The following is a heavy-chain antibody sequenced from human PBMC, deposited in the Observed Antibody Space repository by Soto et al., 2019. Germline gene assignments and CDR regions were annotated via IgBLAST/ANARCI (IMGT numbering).Heavy chain of an antibody. V-gene: IGHV4-34*01. J-gene: IGHJ6*02. CDR1: GGSFSGHY. CDR3: ARVSGANYDFWSGYSGFAYYGMDV. Sequence: QVQIQQWGAGLLKPSETLSLTCAVYGGSFSGHYWSWIRQPPGKGLEWIGEINHSGSTNYNPSLKRRVTISVDSFKKQFAQKLSSVTAADTAVYYCARVSGANYDFWSGYSGFAYYGMDVWGQGTTVTVSS. D-gene: IGHD3-3*01. CDR2: INHSGST.